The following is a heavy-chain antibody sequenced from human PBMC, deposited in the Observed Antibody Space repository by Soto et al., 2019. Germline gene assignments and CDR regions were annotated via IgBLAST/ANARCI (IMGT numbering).Heavy chain of an antibody. J-gene: IGHJ3*02. CDR1: GYPVTAYY. V-gene: IGHV1-2*02. CDR3: ARGGGVGVAGSAAFDM. Sequence: QLHLVQSGAVVKKPGASVTVSCSASGYPVTAYYMHWVRQAPGRGLEWMGGINPATGAAKYTQTFQGRVTLTRDTSTSTVFMDLSGRTSEDTAVFYWARGGGVGVAGSAAFDMWGQGTLVTVSS. CDR2: INPATGAA. D-gene: IGHD3-3*01.